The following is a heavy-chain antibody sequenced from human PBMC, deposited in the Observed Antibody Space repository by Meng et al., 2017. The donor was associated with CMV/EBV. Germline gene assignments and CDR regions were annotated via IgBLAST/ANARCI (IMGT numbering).Heavy chain of an antibody. D-gene: IGHD3-3*01. CDR1: GFTFDDYA. CDR2: ISWNSGSI. CDR3: AKGIRGRFLEWLPSAGRAFDI. J-gene: IGHJ3*02. V-gene: IGHV3-9*01. Sequence: SLKISCAASGFTFDDYAMHWVRQAPGKGLEWVSGISWNSGSIGYADSVKGRFTISRDNAKNSLYLQMNSLRAEDTALYYCAKGIRGRFLEWLPSAGRAFDIWGQGTMVTVSS.